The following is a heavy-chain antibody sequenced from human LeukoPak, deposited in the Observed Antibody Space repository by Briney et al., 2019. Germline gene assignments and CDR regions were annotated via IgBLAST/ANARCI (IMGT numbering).Heavy chain of an antibody. V-gene: IGHV3-30*03. CDR3: ARDRAGYDY. J-gene: IGHJ4*02. D-gene: IGHD3-9*01. Sequence: GGSLRLSCAASGFTFSSYGMHWVRQAPGKGLEWVAVISYDGSNKYYADSVKGRFTISRDNSKNTLYLQMGSLRAEDMAVYYCARDRAGYDYWGQGTLVTVSS. CDR1: GFTFSSYG. CDR2: ISYDGSNK.